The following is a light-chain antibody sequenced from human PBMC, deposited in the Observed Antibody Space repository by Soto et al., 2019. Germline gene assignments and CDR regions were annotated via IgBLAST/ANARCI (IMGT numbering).Light chain of an antibody. J-gene: IGKJ1*01. Sequence: EIVLTQSPGTLSLSPGERATLSCRASQSVSSYLAWYQQKPGQGPRLLIYDASNRATGASARFSGSGSGTDFTLTISSLEPEDFAVYYCHQRSSWPRGTFGQGTKVEIK. CDR2: DAS. CDR1: QSVSSY. V-gene: IGKV3-11*01. CDR3: HQRSSWPRGT.